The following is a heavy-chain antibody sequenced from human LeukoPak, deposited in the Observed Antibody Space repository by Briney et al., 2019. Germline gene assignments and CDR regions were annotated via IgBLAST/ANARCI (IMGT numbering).Heavy chain of an antibody. CDR2: ISGSSSFI. CDR1: GFTVSSNY. D-gene: IGHD3-22*01. J-gene: IGHJ4*02. Sequence: GGSLRLSCAASGFTVSSNYMSWVRQAPGKGLEWVSSISGSSSFISYADSMQGRFTTSRDNARNSLYLQMNSLRAEDTAVYYCARDGLQAYYDSSGFFDYWGQGTLVTVSS. CDR3: ARDGLQAYYDSSGFFDY. V-gene: IGHV3-21*01.